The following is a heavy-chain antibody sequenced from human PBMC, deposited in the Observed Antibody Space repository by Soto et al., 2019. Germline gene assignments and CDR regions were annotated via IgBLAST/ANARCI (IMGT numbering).Heavy chain of an antibody. D-gene: IGHD3-22*01. J-gene: IGHJ4*02. V-gene: IGHV3-7*04. CDR2: IKQDGSEK. CDR3: ARDYRAREYYYDSSGYYPHDY. Sequence: GGSLRLSCAASGFTFSSYWMSWVRQAPGKGLEWVANIKQDGSEKYYVDSVKGRFTISRDNAKNSLYLQMDSLRAEDTAVYYCARDYRAREYYYDSSGYYPHDYWGQGTLVTVSS. CDR1: GFTFSSYW.